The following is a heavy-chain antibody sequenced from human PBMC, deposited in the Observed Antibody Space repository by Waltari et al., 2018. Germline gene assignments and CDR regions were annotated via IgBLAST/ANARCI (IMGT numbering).Heavy chain of an antibody. D-gene: IGHD6-19*01. Sequence: QVQLQESGPGLVKPSGTLSLTCGVSRGSPSNINLWNWIRQAPGEGLEWLGEIHRTGSRNSNPSLQSRLTMSVDKSNSQVSMRLKSVTAADTAVYYCATSSFVAVLDSWGQGTLVTVSS. J-gene: IGHJ4*02. CDR3: ATSSFVAVLDS. CDR2: IHRTGSR. V-gene: IGHV4-4*02. CDR1: RGSPSNINL.